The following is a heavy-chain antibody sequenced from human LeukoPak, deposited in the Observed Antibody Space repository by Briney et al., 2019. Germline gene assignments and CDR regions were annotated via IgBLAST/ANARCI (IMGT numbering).Heavy chain of an antibody. J-gene: IGHJ4*02. D-gene: IGHD6-13*01. CDR3: ARGREYSPRWYYY. CDR1: GGSISSYY. V-gene: IGHV4-59*01. Sequence: KSSETLSLTCTVSGGSISSYYWTWIRQPPGKGLEWIGYIYYSGSTDYNPSLKSRVTISVDTSKNQLSLKLSSVTAADTAVYYCARGREYSPRWYYYWGQGTLVTVSS. CDR2: IYYSGST.